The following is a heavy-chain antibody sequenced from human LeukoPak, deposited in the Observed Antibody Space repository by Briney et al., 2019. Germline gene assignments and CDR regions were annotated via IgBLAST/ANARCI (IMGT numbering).Heavy chain of an antibody. V-gene: IGHV5-51*01. D-gene: IGHD2-15*01. CDR2: IYPGDSDT. CDR1: GYSFTSYW. J-gene: IGHJ5*02. Sequence: GESLKISCQGSGYSFTSYWIGWVRQMPGKGLEWMGIIYPGDSDTRYSPSFQGQVTISADKSISTAYLQWSSLKASDTAMYYCARRDCSGGSCYLLDWFDPWGQGTLVTVSS. CDR3: ARRDCSGGSCYLLDWFDP.